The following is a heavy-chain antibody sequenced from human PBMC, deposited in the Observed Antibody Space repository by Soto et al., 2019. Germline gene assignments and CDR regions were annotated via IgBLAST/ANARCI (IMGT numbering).Heavy chain of an antibody. D-gene: IGHD1-26*01. CDR1: GFSLSNARMG. J-gene: IGHJ6*02. CDR3: ARVEWDHYYYYYGMDV. V-gene: IGHV2-26*01. CDR2: IFSNDEK. Sequence: QVTLKESGPVLVKPTETLTLTCTVSGFSLSNARMGVSWVRQPPGKSLAWLAHIFSNDEKSYSTSLKSRLTISKDTSKSQVVLTMTNMDPVDTATYYCARVEWDHYYYYYGMDVWGQGTTVTVSS.